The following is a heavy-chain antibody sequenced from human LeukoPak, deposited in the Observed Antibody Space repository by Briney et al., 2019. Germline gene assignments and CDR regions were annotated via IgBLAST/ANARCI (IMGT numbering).Heavy chain of an antibody. V-gene: IGHV4-30-4*01. Sequence: PSETLSLTCTVSGGSISSGDYYWSWIRQPPGKGLEWIGYIYYSGSTYYNPSLKSPVTISVDTSKNQFSLKLSSVTAADTAVYYCARSVSWGLLVRDDAFDIWGQGTMVTVSS. CDR2: IYYSGST. CDR1: GGSISSGDYY. D-gene: IGHD2-21*01. CDR3: ARSVSWGLLVRDDAFDI. J-gene: IGHJ3*02.